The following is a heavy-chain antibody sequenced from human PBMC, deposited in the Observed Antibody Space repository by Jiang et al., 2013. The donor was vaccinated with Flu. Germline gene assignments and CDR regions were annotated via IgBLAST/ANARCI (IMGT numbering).Heavy chain of an antibody. D-gene: IGHD2-15*01. V-gene: IGHV4-59*01. J-gene: IGHJ4*02. Sequence: QPPGRDWSGLGISITWEHQLQPSLKSRVTMSVDTSKNQFSLKLSSVTAADTAVYYCAREPPHCSGVGCYIGYFDYWGQGTLVTVSS. CDR2: SITWEH. CDR3: AREPPHCSGVGCYIGYFDY.